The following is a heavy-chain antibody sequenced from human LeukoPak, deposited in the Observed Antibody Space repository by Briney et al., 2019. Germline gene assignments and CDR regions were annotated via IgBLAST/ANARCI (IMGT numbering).Heavy chain of an antibody. J-gene: IGHJ6*04. CDR1: GGSFSGYY. V-gene: IGHV4-34*01. D-gene: IGHD3-10*01. CDR2: INHSGST. Sequence: SETLSLTCAVYGGSFSGYYWSWIRQPPGKGLEWIGEINHSGSTNYNPSLKSRVTISVDKSKNQFSLKLTSVTAADTAVYYCALLLWFGELPKGDVWGKGTTVTVSS. CDR3: ALLLWFGELPKGDV.